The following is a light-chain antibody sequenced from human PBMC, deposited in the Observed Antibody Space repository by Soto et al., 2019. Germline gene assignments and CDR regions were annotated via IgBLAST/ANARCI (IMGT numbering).Light chain of an antibody. CDR1: QSLSSSN. CDR2: HAS. V-gene: IGKV3-20*01. Sequence: EIVLTQSPGPLSLSPGERATLSCRASQSLSSSNLAWYQHKPGQAPRLLIYHASSRAAGIPDRFSGSGSGTDFTLTISRLEPEDFAVYYCQHYGSPYTFGQGTKLETK. CDR3: QHYGSPYT. J-gene: IGKJ2*01.